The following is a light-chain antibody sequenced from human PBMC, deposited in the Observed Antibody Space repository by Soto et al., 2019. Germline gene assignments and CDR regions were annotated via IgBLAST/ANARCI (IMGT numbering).Light chain of an antibody. Sequence: QSALTQPASVSGSPGQSITISCTGTSSDVGGYDHVSWYQQHPGKAPKLIIYDVTVRPSGISRRFSGSKSDNTASLAVSGLQPEDEADYYCSSYTHKETLLFGEATKLTVL. CDR2: DVT. CDR3: SSYTHKETLL. J-gene: IGLJ3*02. V-gene: IGLV2-14*03. CDR1: SSDVGGYDH.